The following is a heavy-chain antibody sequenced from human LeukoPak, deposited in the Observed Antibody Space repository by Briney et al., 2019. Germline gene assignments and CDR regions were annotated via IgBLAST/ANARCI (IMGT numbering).Heavy chain of an antibody. CDR2: TKNKANSYTT. Sequence: GGALRLSCAASGFTFSDHYMDWVRQGPGKGLEWVGRTKNKANSYTTEYAASVKGRFTISRDDSKNSLYLLMNSLTTEDTAVYYCAQSKGGNSYGRFDYWGQGTLVTVSS. CDR3: AQSKGGNSYGRFDY. D-gene: IGHD5-18*01. J-gene: IGHJ4*02. V-gene: IGHV3-72*01. CDR1: GFTFSDHY.